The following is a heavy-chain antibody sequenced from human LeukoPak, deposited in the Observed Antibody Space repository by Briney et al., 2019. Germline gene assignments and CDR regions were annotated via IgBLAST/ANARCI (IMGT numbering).Heavy chain of an antibody. D-gene: IGHD6-19*01. CDR1: GGSMSTYY. CDR2: IYYSGST. CDR3: ARPYSSGWFGSFNY. J-gene: IGHJ4*02. V-gene: IGHV4-59*08. Sequence: PSETLSLTCSVSGGSMSTYYWSWIRQPPGKGLEWIAYIYYSGSTNCNPSLRSRVTISVDTSKNQFSLKLSSVTAADTAVYYCARPYSSGWFGSFNYWGQGTLVTVSS.